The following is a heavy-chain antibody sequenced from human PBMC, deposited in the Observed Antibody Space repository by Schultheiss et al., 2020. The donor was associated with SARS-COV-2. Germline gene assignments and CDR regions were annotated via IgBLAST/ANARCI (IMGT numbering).Heavy chain of an antibody. D-gene: IGHD2-2*01. V-gene: IGHV3-48*03. CDR3: ARGLRSVPAAPSDY. J-gene: IGHJ4*02. CDR1: GFTFSSYE. CDR2: ISSGGSTI. Sequence: GGSLRLSCAASGFTFSSYEMNWVRQAPGKGLEWVSYISSGGSTIYYADSVKGRFTISRDNAKNSLYLQMNSLRAEDTAVYYCARGLRSVPAAPSDYWGQGTLVTVSS.